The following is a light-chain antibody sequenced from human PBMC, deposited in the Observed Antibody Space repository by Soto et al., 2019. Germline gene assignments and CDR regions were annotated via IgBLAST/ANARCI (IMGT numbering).Light chain of an antibody. V-gene: IGKV3D-15*01. CDR1: ESCRSD. J-gene: IGKJ4*01. CDR3: QQCNSWPYP. CDR2: DIF. Sequence: EIVVTQSPATLSLSPGERATLSGMARESCRSDLAWYQQKPGQAPRLLIYDIFTRATGVPARISGSGSGTEFTLTISSLESEDFAVYYCQQCNSWPYPLGGGTKLDIK.